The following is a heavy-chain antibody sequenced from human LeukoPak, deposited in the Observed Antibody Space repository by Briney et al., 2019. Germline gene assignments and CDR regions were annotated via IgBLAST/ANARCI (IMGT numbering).Heavy chain of an antibody. D-gene: IGHD2-15*01. J-gene: IGHJ4*02. Sequence: PGGSLRLSCAASGFTFSSYSMNWVRQAPGKGLEWVSSISSSSSYIYYADSVKGRFTISRDNAKNPLYLQMNSLRAEDTAVYYCARESPPRGYCSGGSCYADYWGQGTLVTVSS. CDR1: GFTFSSYS. CDR2: ISSSSSYI. V-gene: IGHV3-21*01. CDR3: ARESPPRGYCSGGSCYADY.